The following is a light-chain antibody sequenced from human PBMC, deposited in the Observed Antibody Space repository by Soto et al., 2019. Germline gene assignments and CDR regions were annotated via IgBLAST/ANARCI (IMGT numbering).Light chain of an antibody. J-gene: IGKJ4*01. Sequence: EIVLTQSTATLSLSPGERATLSCRASQSVSSYLAWYQQKPGQAPRLLIYDASNRATGIPARFSGSGSGTDFTLTISSLEPEDFAVYDCQQRSNWPPGITFGGGTKVEIK. V-gene: IGKV3-11*01. CDR1: QSVSSY. CDR3: QQRSNWPPGIT. CDR2: DAS.